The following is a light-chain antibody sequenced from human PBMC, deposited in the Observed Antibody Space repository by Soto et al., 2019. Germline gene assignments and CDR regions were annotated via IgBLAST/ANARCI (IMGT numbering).Light chain of an antibody. V-gene: IGKV3-15*01. CDR2: GAS. CDR1: QSVNSN. J-gene: IGKJ1*01. CDR3: QQYNDWPPWT. Sequence: EIVMTQSPATLSVSPGERATLSCRASQSVNSNLAWYQQKPGQAPRLLIYGASTRATGIPARFSGSGSGTEVTLTVSSLQSEDFAVYYCQQYNDWPPWTFGQGTKVEIK.